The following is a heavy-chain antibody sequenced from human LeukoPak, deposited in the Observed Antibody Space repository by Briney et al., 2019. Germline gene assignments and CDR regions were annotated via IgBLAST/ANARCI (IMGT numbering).Heavy chain of an antibody. CDR2: IKQVGSEK. J-gene: IGHJ4*02. Sequence: PGGSLRLSCAASEFTFSNYWMSWVRQAPGKGLEWVANIKQVGSEKYYVDSVKGRFTISRDNAKNSLYLQMNSLRAEDTAVYYCARGRGYSYGPRYFDYWGQGTLVTVSS. D-gene: IGHD5-18*01. V-gene: IGHV3-7*01. CDR1: EFTFSNYW. CDR3: ARGRGYSYGPRYFDY.